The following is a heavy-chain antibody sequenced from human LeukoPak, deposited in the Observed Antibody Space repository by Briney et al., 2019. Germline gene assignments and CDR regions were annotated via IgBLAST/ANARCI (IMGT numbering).Heavy chain of an antibody. J-gene: IGHJ5*02. Sequence: PSETLSLTCTVSGGFISSYYWSWIRQPPGKGLEWIGYIYYSGSTNYNPLFKSRVTISVDTSKNQFPLKLSSVTAADTAVYYCAKLSGYSYEDWFDPWGQGTLVTVSS. V-gene: IGHV4-59*08. CDR3: AKLSGYSYEDWFDP. D-gene: IGHD5-18*01. CDR1: GGFISSYY. CDR2: IYYSGST.